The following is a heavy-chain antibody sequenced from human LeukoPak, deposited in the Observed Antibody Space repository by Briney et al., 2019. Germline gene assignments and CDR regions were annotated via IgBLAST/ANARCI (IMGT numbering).Heavy chain of an antibody. V-gene: IGHV1-46*01. CDR3: ARDQGTIHAFDI. J-gene: IGHJ3*02. D-gene: IGHD2-2*02. CDR2: INPSSGGT. Sequence: ASVKVSCKASGYTFTRHYMNWVRQAPGQGLEWMGKINPSSGGTGYAQKFQGRVTMTRDTSTSTVYMELTSLRSEGTAVYYCARDQGTIHAFDIWGQGTMVTVSS. CDR1: GYTFTRHY.